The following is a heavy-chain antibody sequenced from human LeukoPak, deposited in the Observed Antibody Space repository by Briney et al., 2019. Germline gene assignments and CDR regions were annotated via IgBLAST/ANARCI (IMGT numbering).Heavy chain of an antibody. CDR1: GGSISSYY. Sequence: SETLSLTCTVSGGSISSYYWSWLRQPPGKGLEYIGYTHYSGSTNYNPSLKSRVTISVDTSMNQFSLKLSSVTAADTAVYYCARDVAYYYDSSGYPDAFDIWGQGTMVTVSS. D-gene: IGHD3-22*01. CDR3: ARDVAYYYDSSGYPDAFDI. CDR2: THYSGST. J-gene: IGHJ3*02. V-gene: IGHV4-59*12.